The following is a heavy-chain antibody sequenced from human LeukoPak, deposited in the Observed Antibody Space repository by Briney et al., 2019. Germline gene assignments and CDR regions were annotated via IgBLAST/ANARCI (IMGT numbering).Heavy chain of an antibody. Sequence: ASVKVSCKASGGTFSSYAISWVRQAPGQGLEWMGGIIPIFGTANYAQQFQGRVTITTDESTRTAYMELSSLRSEDTAVYYCARGELTRTVGYYFDYWGQGTLVTVSS. CDR2: IIPIFGTA. V-gene: IGHV1-69*05. CDR1: GGTFSSYA. J-gene: IGHJ4*02. CDR3: ARGELTRTVGYYFDY. D-gene: IGHD1-7*01.